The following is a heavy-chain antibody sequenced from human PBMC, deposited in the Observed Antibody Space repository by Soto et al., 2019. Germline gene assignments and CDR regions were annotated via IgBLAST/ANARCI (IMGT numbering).Heavy chain of an antibody. J-gene: IGHJ4*02. V-gene: IGHV3-23*01. D-gene: IGHD3-16*02. CDR2: ISGSGAST. Sequence: QTGGSLRLSCAASGFTFSSYAMSGVRQAPGKGLQWVSAISGSGASTYYANSVKGRFTISRYNPKNTLYLQMNSLSSEATAVYYCANLLYPLCYWGQGTLVTVSS. CDR3: ANLLYPLCY. CDR1: GFTFSSYA.